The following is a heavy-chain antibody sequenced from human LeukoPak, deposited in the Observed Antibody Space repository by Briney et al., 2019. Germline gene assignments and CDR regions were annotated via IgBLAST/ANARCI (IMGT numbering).Heavy chain of an antibody. Sequence: KPGGSLRLSCAASGFTFSSYSMNWVRQAPGKGLEWVSSISSSSSYIYYADSVKGRFTISRDNAKNSLYLQMNSLRAEDTAVYYCARGKYCSSTSCYIRSGWFDPWGQGTLVTVSS. CDR2: ISSSSSYI. V-gene: IGHV3-21*01. J-gene: IGHJ5*02. CDR3: ARGKYCSSTSCYIRSGWFDP. CDR1: GFTFSSYS. D-gene: IGHD2-2*02.